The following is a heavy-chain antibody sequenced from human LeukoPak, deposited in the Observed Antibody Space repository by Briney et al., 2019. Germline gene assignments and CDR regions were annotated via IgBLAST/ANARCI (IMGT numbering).Heavy chain of an antibody. CDR3: ASSGSRAANWFDP. Sequence: SQTLSLTCAVSGGSISSGGYSWSWFRQPPGKGLEWIRYIYHSGSTYYNPSLKSRVTISVDRSKNQISLKLSSVTAADTAVYYCASSGSRAANWFDPWGQGTLVTVSS. J-gene: IGHJ5*02. CDR1: GGSISSGGYS. D-gene: IGHD1-26*01. CDR2: IYHSGST. V-gene: IGHV4-30-2*01.